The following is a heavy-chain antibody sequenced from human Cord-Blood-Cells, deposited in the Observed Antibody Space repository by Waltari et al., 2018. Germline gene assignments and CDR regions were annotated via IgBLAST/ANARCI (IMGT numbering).Heavy chain of an antibody. D-gene: IGHD6-19*01. J-gene: IGHJ4*02. V-gene: IGHV3-23*01. CDR2: ISGSGGST. CDR3: AKDHSAGDDY. CDR1: GFTFSSYS. Sequence: EVQLLESGGGLVQPGGSLGLSCAAAGFTFSSYSSSWVRQAPGKGLEWVSAISGSGGSTYYADSVKGRFTISRDNSKNTLYLQMNSLRAEDTAVYYCAKDHSAGDDYWGQGTLVTVSS.